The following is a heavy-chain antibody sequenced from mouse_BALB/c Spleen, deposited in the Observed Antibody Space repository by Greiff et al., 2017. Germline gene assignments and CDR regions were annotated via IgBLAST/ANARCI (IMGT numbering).Heavy chain of an antibody. V-gene: IGHV5-6-3*01. CDR2: INSNGGST. CDR3: ARGPPYYYDYDGFAY. J-gene: IGHJ3*01. CDR1: GFTFSSYG. Sequence: EVQRVESGGGLVQPGGSLKLSCAASGFTFSSYGMSWVRQTPDKRLELVATINSNGGSTYYPDSVKGRFTISRDNAKNTLYLQMSSLKSEDTAMYYCARGPPYYYDYDGFAYWGQGTLVTVSA. D-gene: IGHD2-4*01.